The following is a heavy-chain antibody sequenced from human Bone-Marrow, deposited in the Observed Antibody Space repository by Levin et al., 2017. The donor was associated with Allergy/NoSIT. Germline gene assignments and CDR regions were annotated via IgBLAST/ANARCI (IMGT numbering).Heavy chain of an antibody. CDR3: ARGPVGIFGVVAYYYYYMDV. CDR1: GGSFSGYY. V-gene: IGHV4-34*01. D-gene: IGHD3-3*01. CDR2: INHSGST. J-gene: IGHJ6*03. Sequence: SETLSLTCAVYGGSFSGYYWSWIRQPPGKGLEWIGEINHSGSTNYNPSLKSRVTISVDTSKNQFSLKLSSVTAADTAVYYCARGPVGIFGVVAYYYYYMDVWGKGTTVTVSS.